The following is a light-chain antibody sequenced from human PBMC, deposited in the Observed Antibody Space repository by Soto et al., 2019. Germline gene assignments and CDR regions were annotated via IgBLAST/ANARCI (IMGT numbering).Light chain of an antibody. Sequence: QPVLTQPPSVSGAPGQRVTISCTGSSSNIGAGYDVHWYQQLPGTAPKFLIYGNTNRPSGVPDRFSGSKSGTSAALAITGLQAEDEADYYCQSYDSSLSGSNVFGTGTKRTVL. J-gene: IGLJ1*01. CDR2: GNT. CDR3: QSYDSSLSGSNV. CDR1: SSNIGAGYD. V-gene: IGLV1-40*01.